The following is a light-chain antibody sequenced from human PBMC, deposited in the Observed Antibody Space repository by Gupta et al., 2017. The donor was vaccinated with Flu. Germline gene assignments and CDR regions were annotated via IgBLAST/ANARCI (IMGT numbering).Light chain of an antibody. Sequence: QYALTPPPSASGSPGRSVTISCTGSSSDVGAYNHVYWYQQHPGKAPRLMIYDVVKRPSGVPYRFSGSKSGNTASLTVSGLQAEDEADYYCNSYAGPNNYVFGSGTKVTVL. CDR1: SSDVGAYNH. CDR3: NSYAGPNNYV. V-gene: IGLV2-8*01. CDR2: DVV. J-gene: IGLJ1*01.